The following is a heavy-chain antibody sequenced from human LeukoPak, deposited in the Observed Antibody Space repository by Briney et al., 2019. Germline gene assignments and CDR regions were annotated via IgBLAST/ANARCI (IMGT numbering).Heavy chain of an antibody. V-gene: IGHV3-23*01. CDR1: GFSFSSYA. Sequence: GGSLRLSCAASGFSFSSYAMTWVRQAPGKGLEWVSGLSGSGDYTYYADSVRGRFTISRDNSKNTLYLQMNSLRAEDTAVYYCPKFGSSSWYAMDYWGQGTLVTVSS. CDR2: LSGSGDYT. D-gene: IGHD6-13*01. CDR3: PKFGSSSWYAMDY. J-gene: IGHJ4*02.